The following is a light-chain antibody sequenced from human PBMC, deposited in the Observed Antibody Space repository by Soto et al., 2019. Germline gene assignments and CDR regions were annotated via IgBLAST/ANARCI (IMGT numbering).Light chain of an antibody. Sequence: EIVLTQSPGTLSLSPGERATLSCRASQSVSSSYLAWYQQKPGQAPRLLIYGASSRATGIPDRFSGSGSGTDFNLTISRLEPEDFAVYYCQQYGSSPIFGQGTRLEIK. CDR2: GAS. CDR3: QQYGSSPI. J-gene: IGKJ5*01. V-gene: IGKV3-20*01. CDR1: QSVSSSY.